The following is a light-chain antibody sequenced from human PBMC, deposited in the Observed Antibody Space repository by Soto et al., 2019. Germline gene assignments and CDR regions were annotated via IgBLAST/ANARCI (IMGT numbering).Light chain of an antibody. CDR2: AAS. J-gene: IGKJ4*01. V-gene: IGKV1-12*01. CDR3: QQANSFPLT. Sequence: DIQMTQSPSSVSASVGDRVTIAFRASQDISSWLAWYQQKPGKAPKLLIYAASSLQSGVPSRFSGSGSGTDFTLTINSLQPEDFATYYCQQANSFPLTFGGGTKADI. CDR1: QDISSW.